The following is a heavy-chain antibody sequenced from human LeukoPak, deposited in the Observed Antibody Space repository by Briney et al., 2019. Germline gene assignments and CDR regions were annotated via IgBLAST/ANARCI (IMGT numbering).Heavy chain of an antibody. CDR1: GGTFSSYA. Sequence: GASVKVSCKASGGTFSSYAISWVRQAPGQGLEWMGGIIPIFGTANYAQKFQGRVTITADESTSTAYMELSSLRSEDAAVYYCASSPGNYFDYWGQGTLVTVSS. CDR2: IIPIFGTA. V-gene: IGHV1-69*13. J-gene: IGHJ4*02. CDR3: ASSPGNYFDY.